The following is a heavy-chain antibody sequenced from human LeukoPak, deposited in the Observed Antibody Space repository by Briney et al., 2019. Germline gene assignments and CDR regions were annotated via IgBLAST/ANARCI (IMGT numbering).Heavy chain of an antibody. Sequence: ASETLSLTCTVSGHAMNRGYYWGWIRQPPGKGLEWIGNFYHSGSTYSNPSLRSRVTILIDTSKNQFSLKLSSVTAADTAVYYCARDRVYGGNSGYWYFDLWGRGTLVTVSS. CDR3: ARDRVYGGNSGYWYFDL. CDR1: GHAMNRGYY. CDR2: FYHSGST. D-gene: IGHD4-23*01. J-gene: IGHJ2*01. V-gene: IGHV4-38-2*02.